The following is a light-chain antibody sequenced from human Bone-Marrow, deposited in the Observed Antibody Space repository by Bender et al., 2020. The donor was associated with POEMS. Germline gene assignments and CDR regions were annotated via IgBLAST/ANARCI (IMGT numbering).Light chain of an antibody. CDR3: VAWDDTLNGWV. V-gene: IGLV1-44*01. CDR1: SSNIGGNY. J-gene: IGLJ2*01. Sequence: QSVLTQPPSASATPGQRVTISCSGSSSNIGGNYVYWYQQFPGTAPKLIIYNSDQRPSGVPDRFSGSMSGTSASLAISGLHSEDEADYYCVAWDDTLNGWVFGGGTKLTVL. CDR2: NSD.